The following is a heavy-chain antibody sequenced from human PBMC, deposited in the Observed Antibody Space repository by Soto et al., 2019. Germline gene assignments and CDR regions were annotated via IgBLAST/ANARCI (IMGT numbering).Heavy chain of an antibody. J-gene: IGHJ6*02. V-gene: IGHV4-39*01. CDR3: ARLVTQIWFGASKNVQYGMAV. CDR2: IYYSGST. D-gene: IGHD3-10*01. Sequence: PSDTLSLTCTVSGVSISSSSYYWGLIRQPPGKGLEWIGSIYYSGSTYYNPSLKSRVTISVDTSKNQFSLKLSSVTAADTAVYYCARLVTQIWFGASKNVQYGMAVWGQGTTVTASS. CDR1: GVSISSSSYY.